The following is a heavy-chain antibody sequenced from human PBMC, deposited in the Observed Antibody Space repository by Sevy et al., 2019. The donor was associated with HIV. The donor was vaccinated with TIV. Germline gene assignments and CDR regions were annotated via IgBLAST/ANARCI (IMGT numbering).Heavy chain of an antibody. CDR2: ISYDGINK. CDR1: GFTFSDYA. J-gene: IGHJ6*02. Sequence: SLRLSCAASGFTFSDYAMHWVRHTQGKGLEWVAVISYDGINKNYADSVKGRFTLSRENAKNSGYLQMHSLRVEDSGVYYCARAMGVWGQGTTVTVSS. V-gene: IGHV3-30-3*01. CDR3: ARAMGV.